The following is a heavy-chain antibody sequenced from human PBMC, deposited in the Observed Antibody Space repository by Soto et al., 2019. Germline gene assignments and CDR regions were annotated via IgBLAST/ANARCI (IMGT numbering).Heavy chain of an antibody. CDR3: ARRLIAAAGGYYYYGMDV. J-gene: IGHJ6*02. V-gene: IGHV1-18*01. D-gene: IGHD6-13*01. CDR2: ISAYNGNT. CDR1: GYTFTSYG. Sequence: ASVKVSCKASGYTFTSYGISWVRQAPGQGLEWMGWISAYNGNTNYAQRLQGRVTMTTDTSTSTAYMELRSLRSDDTAVYYCARRLIAAAGGYYYYGMDVWGQGTTVTVSS.